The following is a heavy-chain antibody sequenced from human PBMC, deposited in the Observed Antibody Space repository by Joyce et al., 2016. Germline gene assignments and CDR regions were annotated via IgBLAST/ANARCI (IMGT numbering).Heavy chain of an antibody. CDR1: GYTFTTYG. Sequence: QVQLVQSGAEVKKPGASVKVSCKASGYTFTTYGINWVRQAPGQGLEWMGWSSPLNGDTNHAQPLQGRGTSAPDTSTSTAYMELRRLRADDTAVDYWARDIGRTSVVRAIMGVWFDPWGQGTLVTVSS. D-gene: IGHD3-10*01. CDR3: ARDIGRTSVVRAIMGVWFDP. J-gene: IGHJ5*02. CDR2: SSPLNGDT. V-gene: IGHV1-18*01.